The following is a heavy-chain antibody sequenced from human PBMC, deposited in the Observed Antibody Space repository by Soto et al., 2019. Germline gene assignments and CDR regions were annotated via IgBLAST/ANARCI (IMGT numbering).Heavy chain of an antibody. Sequence: GGSLRLSCAASGFTFSSYAMHWVRQAPGKGLEWVAVISYDGSNKYYADSVKGRFTISRDNSKNTLYLQMNSLRAEDTAVYYCARDLLVYSDYGEYFDYWGQGTLVTVSS. CDR3: ARDLLVYSDYGEYFDY. J-gene: IGHJ4*02. CDR2: ISYDGSNK. V-gene: IGHV3-30-3*01. CDR1: GFTFSSYA. D-gene: IGHD3-10*01.